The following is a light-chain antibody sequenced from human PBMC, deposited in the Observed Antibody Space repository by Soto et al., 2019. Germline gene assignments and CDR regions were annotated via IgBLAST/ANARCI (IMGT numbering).Light chain of an antibody. CDR1: QSVSSN. J-gene: IGKJ3*01. Sequence: EIVMTQSPGTLSVSPGERATLSCRASQSVSSNLAWYQQKPGQAPRLLIYGASTRATGIPARFSGSGSETEFTLTISSLQAEDVAVYYCQQYYSIPFTFGPGTKVDIK. CDR3: QQYYSIPFT. CDR2: GAS. V-gene: IGKV3-15*01.